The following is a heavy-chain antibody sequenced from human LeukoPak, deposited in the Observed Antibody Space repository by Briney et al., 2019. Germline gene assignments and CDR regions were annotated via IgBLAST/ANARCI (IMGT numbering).Heavy chain of an antibody. CDR3: ARGSDYGEPFDY. CDR1: GGPISSYY. J-gene: IGHJ4*02. D-gene: IGHD4-17*01. V-gene: IGHV4-59*01. Sequence: PSETLSLTCTVSGGPISSYYWSWIRQPPGKGLEWIGYIYYSGSTNYNPSLKSRVTISVDTSKNQFSLKLSSVTAADTAVYYCARGSDYGEPFDYWGQGTLVTVSS. CDR2: IYYSGST.